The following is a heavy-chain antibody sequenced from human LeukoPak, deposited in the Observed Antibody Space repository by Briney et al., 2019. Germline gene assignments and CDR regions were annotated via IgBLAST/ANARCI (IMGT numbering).Heavy chain of an antibody. J-gene: IGHJ4*02. CDR3: AICYSGQWLWTGVCY. Sequence: ASVKVSCKASGGTFSSYAINWVRQATGQGLEWMGWMNPNSGNTGYAQKFQGRVTMTRNTSISTAYMELSSLRSEDTAVYYCAICYSGQWLWTGVCYWGQGTLVTVSS. CDR2: MNPNSGNT. D-gene: IGHD2-15*01. CDR1: GGTFSSYA. V-gene: IGHV1-8*02.